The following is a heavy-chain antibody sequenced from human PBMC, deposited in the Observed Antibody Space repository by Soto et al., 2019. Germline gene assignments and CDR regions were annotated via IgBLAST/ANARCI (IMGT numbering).Heavy chain of an antibody. CDR3: AIDRPPGSSSWSYYYDGMYV. CDR1: GYTFTSYG. V-gene: IGHV1-18*01. CDR2: ISAYNGNT. Sequence: ASVKVSCKASGYTFTSYGISWVRQAPGQGLEWMGWISAYNGNTNYAQKLQGRVTMTTDTSTSTAYMELRSLRSDDTAMYYCAIDRPPGSSSWSYYYDGMYVWGQGTTVTVSS. J-gene: IGHJ6*02. D-gene: IGHD6-13*01.